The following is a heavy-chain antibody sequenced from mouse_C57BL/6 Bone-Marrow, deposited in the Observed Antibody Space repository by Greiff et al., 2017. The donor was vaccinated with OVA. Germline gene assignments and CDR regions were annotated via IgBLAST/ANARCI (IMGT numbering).Heavy chain of an antibody. CDR3: ARSGLRLRAWFAY. V-gene: IGHV1-64*01. Sequence: QVQLQQPGAELVKPGASVKLSCKASGYTFTSYWMHWVKQRPGQGLEWIGMIHPNSGSTNYNEKFKSKATLTVDTSSSTAYMQLSRLTSEDSAVYYGARSGLRLRAWFAYWGQGTLVTVSA. J-gene: IGHJ3*01. D-gene: IGHD3-2*02. CDR2: IHPNSGST. CDR1: GYTFTSYW.